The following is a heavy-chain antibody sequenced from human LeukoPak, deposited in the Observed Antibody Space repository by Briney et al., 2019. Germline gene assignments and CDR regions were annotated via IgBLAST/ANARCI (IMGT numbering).Heavy chain of an antibody. CDR1: GYTFTSYD. CDR2: MNPNSGNT. V-gene: IGHV1-8*01. Sequence: ASVKVSCKASGYTFTSYDINWVRQASGQGLEWMGWMNPNSGNTGYAQKFQGRVTMTRNTSISTAYMELSSLRSEDTAVYYCARGNSGWSDIVVVPAAPYYYGMDVWGQGTTVTVSS. J-gene: IGHJ6*02. CDR3: ARGNSGWSDIVVVPAAPYYYGMDV. D-gene: IGHD2-2*01.